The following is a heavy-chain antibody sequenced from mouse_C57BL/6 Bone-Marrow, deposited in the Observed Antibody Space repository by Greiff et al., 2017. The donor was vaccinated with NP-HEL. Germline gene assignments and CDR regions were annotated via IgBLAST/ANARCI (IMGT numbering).Heavy chain of an antibody. D-gene: IGHD1-2*01. CDR1: GYTFTSYW. J-gene: IGHJ4*01. V-gene: IGHV1-55*01. CDR2: IYPGSGST. CDR3: AREITTARDMDY. Sequence: VQLQQPGAELVKPGASVKMSCKASGYTFTSYWITWVKQRPGQGLEWIGDIYPGSGSTNYNEKFKSKATLTVDTSSSTAYMQLSSLTSEDSAVYYCAREITTARDMDYWGQGTSVTVSS.